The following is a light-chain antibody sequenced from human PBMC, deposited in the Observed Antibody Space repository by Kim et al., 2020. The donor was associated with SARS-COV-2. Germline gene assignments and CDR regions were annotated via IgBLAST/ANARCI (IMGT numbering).Light chain of an antibody. V-gene: IGLV3-21*01. CDR3: QVWDSGSDHVV. Sequence: SYELTQSPSVSVAPGKTATIPCGGNDIGTKGVHWYRQKPGQAPVLVIYDDSDRPSGIPERFSGSNTGNTATLTINRVEAGDEADYYCQVWDSGSDHVVFGGGTQLTVL. CDR2: DDS. J-gene: IGLJ2*01. CDR1: DIGTKG.